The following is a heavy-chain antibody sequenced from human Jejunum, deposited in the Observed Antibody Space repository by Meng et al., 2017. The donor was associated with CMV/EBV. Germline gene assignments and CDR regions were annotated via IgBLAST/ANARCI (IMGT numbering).Heavy chain of an antibody. CDR1: GGSISSYY. D-gene: IGHD5/OR15-5a*01. CDR2: IYYTGST. J-gene: IGHJ4*02. CDR3: ARISPRYSLYYFDS. Sequence: VSGGSISSYYWSWIRQPPGQGLEWIGYIYYTGSTNYSPSLKSRLTISVDTSKNQFSLKLTSVTAADTAVYYCARISPRYSLYYFDSWGQGTLVTVSS. V-gene: IGHV4-59*01.